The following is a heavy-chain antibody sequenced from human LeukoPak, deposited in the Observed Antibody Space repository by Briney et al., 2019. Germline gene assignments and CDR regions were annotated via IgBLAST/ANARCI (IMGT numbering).Heavy chain of an antibody. Sequence: GGSLRLSCAVSGFTFSTYSMNWGRQAPGKGLEWVSYISSRSNTIYYADSVKGRFTISRDNAKTSLYLQMNSLRDEDTAVYYCAREVTYYYDVWGQGTMVTVSS. D-gene: IGHD2-21*02. V-gene: IGHV3-48*02. CDR3: AREVTYYYDV. CDR2: ISSRSNTI. CDR1: GFTFSTYS. J-gene: IGHJ3*01.